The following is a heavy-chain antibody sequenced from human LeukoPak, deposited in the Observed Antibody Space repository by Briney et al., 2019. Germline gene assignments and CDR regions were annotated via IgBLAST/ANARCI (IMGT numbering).Heavy chain of an antibody. D-gene: IGHD4-17*01. V-gene: IGHV4-59*01. J-gene: IGHJ4*02. CDR3: ARVLGGSDYGSWYFDY. CDR2: IYYSGST. Sequence: SETLSLTCTVAGGSISSYYWSWIRQPPGKGLEWIGYIYYSGSTNYNPSLKSRVTISVDTSKNQFSLRLSSVTAADTAVYYCARVLGGSDYGSWYFDYWGQGTLVTVSS. CDR1: GGSISSYY.